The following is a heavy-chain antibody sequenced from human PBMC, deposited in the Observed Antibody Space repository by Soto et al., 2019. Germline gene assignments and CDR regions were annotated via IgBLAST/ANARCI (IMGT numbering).Heavy chain of an antibody. Sequence: QPGGSLRLSCAASGFTFSSYSMNWVRQAPGKGLEWVSYISGSSNTIFYADSVKGRFTISRDNAKNSLYLQMNSLRAEDTAVYYCAKDREGWFGELLGYYYYGMDVWGQGTTVTVSS. V-gene: IGHV3-48*01. J-gene: IGHJ6*02. D-gene: IGHD3-10*01. CDR1: GFTFSSYS. CDR3: AKDREGWFGELLGYYYYGMDV. CDR2: ISGSSNTI.